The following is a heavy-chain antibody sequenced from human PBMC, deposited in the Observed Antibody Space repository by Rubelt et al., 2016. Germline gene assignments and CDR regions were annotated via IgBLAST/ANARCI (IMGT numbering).Heavy chain of an antibody. CDR1: GGSISSYY. D-gene: IGHD4-11*01. CDR2: IYHSGST. J-gene: IGHJ5*02. Sequence: QVQLQESGPGLVKPSETLSLTCTVSGGSISSYYWSWIRQPPGKGLEWIGSIYHSGSTYYNPSLKSRVTISGDTSKNQFSLKLSSVTAADTAVYYCARDLDDYRNYVGWFDPWGQGTLVTVSS. V-gene: IGHV4-59*04. CDR3: ARDLDDYRNYVGWFDP.